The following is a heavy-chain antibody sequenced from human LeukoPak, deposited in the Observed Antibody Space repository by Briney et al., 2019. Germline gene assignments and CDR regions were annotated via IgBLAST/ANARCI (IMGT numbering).Heavy chain of an antibody. D-gene: IGHD5-12*01. J-gene: IGHJ4*02. V-gene: IGHV1-2*02. CDR2: INPNSGVT. CDR3: VRVLVATTGDFDY. Sequence: ASVKVSCKASGYTFTGYYMHWVRQAPGQGLEWMGWINPNSGVTNYAQKFQGRVTMTRDTTISTAYMELSRLRSDDTAVYYCVRVLVATTGDFDYWGQGTLVTVSS. CDR1: GYTFTGYY.